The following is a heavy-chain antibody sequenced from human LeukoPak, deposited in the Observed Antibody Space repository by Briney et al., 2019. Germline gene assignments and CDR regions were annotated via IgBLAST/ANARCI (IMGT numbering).Heavy chain of an antibody. CDR3: ARVQGRISAWGAFDI. CDR2: MNPNSGNA. Sequence: ASVKASCKASGYTFTSYDINWVRQATGQGLEWMGWMNPNSGNAGYAQKFQGRVTMTRNTSISAAYMELSSLRSEDTAVYYCARVQGRISAWGAFDIWGQGTEVTVSS. V-gene: IGHV1-8*01. J-gene: IGHJ3*02. CDR1: GYTFTSYD. D-gene: IGHD3-16*01.